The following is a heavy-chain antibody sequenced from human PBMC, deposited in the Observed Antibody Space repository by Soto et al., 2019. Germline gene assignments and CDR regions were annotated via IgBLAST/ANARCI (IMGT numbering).Heavy chain of an antibody. CDR2: IIPIFGTA. Sequence: QVQLVQSGAEVKKPGSSVKVSCKASGGTFSSYAISWVRQAPGQGLEWMGGIIPIFGTANYAQKFLGRVTITADESTSTADMALSSLRSEDTAVYYCARADTAMFTGPDCFDSLGQGTLVTVSS. CDR3: ARADTAMFTGPDCFDS. V-gene: IGHV1-69*12. CDR1: GGTFSSYA. J-gene: IGHJ4*02. D-gene: IGHD5-18*01.